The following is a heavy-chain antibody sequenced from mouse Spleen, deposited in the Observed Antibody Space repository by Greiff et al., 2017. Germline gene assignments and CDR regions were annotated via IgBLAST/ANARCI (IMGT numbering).Heavy chain of an antibody. CDR3: ARRGVATRDYAMDY. J-gene: IGHJ4*01. CDR1: GYTFSSYW. CDR2: ILPGSGST. D-gene: IGHD1-1*02. V-gene: IGHV1-9*01. Sequence: QVQLKESGAELMKPGASVKISCKATGYTFSSYWIEWVKQRPGHGLEWIGEILPGSGSTNYNEKFKGKATFTADTSSNTAYMQLSSLTSEDSAVYYCARRGVATRDYAMDYWGQGTSVTVSS.